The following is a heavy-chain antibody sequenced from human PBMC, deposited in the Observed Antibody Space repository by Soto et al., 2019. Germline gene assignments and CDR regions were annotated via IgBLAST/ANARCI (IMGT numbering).Heavy chain of an antibody. Sequence: GGSLRLSCAASGFTFSSYSMNWVRQAPGKGLEWVSSISSSSSYIYYADSVKGRFTISRDNAKNSLYLQMNSLRAEDTAVYYCARYYDSSDALDIWGQGTMVTVSS. D-gene: IGHD3-22*01. CDR2: ISSSSSYI. CDR3: ARYYDSSDALDI. CDR1: GFTFSSYS. J-gene: IGHJ3*02. V-gene: IGHV3-21*01.